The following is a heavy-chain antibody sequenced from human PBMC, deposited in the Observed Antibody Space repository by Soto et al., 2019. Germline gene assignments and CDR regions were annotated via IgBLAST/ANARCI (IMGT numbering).Heavy chain of an antibody. CDR2: INPSGGST. J-gene: IGHJ6*02. CDR1: GYTFTSYY. CDR3: ARGYCSGGSCQGVYYYYGMDV. D-gene: IGHD2-15*01. Sequence: ASVKVSCKASGYTFTSYYMYWVRQAPGQGLEWMGIINPSGGSTSYAQKFQGRVTMTRDTSTSTVYMELSSLRSEDTAVYYCARGYCSGGSCQGVYYYYGMDVWGQGTTVTVSS. V-gene: IGHV1-46*01.